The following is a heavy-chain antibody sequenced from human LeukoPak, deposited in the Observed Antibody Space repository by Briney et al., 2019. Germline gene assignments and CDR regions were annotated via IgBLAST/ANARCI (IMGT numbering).Heavy chain of an antibody. D-gene: IGHD2-15*01. CDR3: ARRYCSGGSCYYGDWFDP. CDR1: GGTFSSYA. J-gene: IGHJ5*02. V-gene: IGHV1-69*13. CDR2: IIPIFGTA. Sequence: ASVKVSCKASGGTFSSYAISWVRQAPGQGLEWMGGIIPIFGTANYAQKFQGRVTITADESTSTAYMELSSLRSEDTAVYYCARRYCSGGSCYYGDWFDPWGQGTLVTVSS.